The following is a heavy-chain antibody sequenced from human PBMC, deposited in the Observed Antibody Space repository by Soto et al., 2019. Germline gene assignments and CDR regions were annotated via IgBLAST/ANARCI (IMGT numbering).Heavy chain of an antibody. CDR3: ARASYCTAGSCYSDS. Sequence: EVQLVQSGGGLVQPGGSLRLSCVASGFSFSNFEMNWVRQAPGKGLEWISYISSSSSSIYYADFVEGRFTVSRDNAKSSLYLQMNSLRVEVTGTYYCARASYCTAGSCYSDSWGQGNLVTVSS. V-gene: IGHV3-48*03. CDR1: GFSFSNFE. J-gene: IGHJ4*02. CDR2: ISSSSSSI. D-gene: IGHD2-8*02.